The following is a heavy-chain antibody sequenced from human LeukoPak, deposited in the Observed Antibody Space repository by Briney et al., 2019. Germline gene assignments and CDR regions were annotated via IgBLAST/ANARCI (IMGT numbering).Heavy chain of an antibody. CDR3: ARDQEGFDY. CDR2: IYPRDGST. Sequence: SVKVSCKASGYTFTGYYMHWVRQAPGQGLEWMGMIYPRDGSTSYAQKFQGRVTVTRDTSTSTVHMELSGLRSEDTAVYYCARDQEGFDYWGQGTLVTVSS. V-gene: IGHV1-46*01. J-gene: IGHJ4*02. CDR1: GYTFTGYY.